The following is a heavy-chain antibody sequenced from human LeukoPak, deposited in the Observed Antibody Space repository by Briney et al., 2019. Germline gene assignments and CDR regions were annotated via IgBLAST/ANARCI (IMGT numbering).Heavy chain of an antibody. J-gene: IGHJ4*02. V-gene: IGHV4-39*01. CDR1: GGSISSSSYY. D-gene: IGHD4-23*01. Sequence: PSETLSFTCTASGGSISSSSYYWGWIRKPPGKGLGWIGSIYSRGSTYYTPSLKSRVTISVDTSKNQFSLKLSSVTAADTAVYYCARLSTTVVTGDYWGQGTLVTVSS. CDR2: IYSRGST. CDR3: ARLSTTVVTGDY.